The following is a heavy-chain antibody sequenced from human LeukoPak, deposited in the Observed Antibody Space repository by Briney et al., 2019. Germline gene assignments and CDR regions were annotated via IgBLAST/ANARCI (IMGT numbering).Heavy chain of an antibody. CDR3: TSLGATGFYAFDY. CDR1: GFSFNNVW. D-gene: IGHD2/OR15-2a*01. V-gene: IGHV3-15*01. Sequence: GGSLRLSCAASGFSFNNVWMSWVRQAPGKGLEWVGHIKSKPDGGTTECAAPVKGRYTISRDDSRNTLYLQMNSLRTEDTAVYYCTSLGATGFYAFDYWGQGTLVTVSS. J-gene: IGHJ4*02. CDR2: IKSKPDGGTT.